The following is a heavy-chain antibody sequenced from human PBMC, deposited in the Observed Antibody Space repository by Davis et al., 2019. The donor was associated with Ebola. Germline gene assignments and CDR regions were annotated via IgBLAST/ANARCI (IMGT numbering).Heavy chain of an antibody. J-gene: IGHJ3*02. CDR3: ARDRLRSAFDI. CDR1: GFTFSSYS. D-gene: IGHD4-17*01. CDR2: ISSSSSYI. Sequence: GESLKISCAASGFTFSSYSMNWVRQAPGKGLEWVSYISSSSSYIYYADSVKGRFTISRDNAKNSLYLQMNSLRAEDTAVYYCARDRLRSAFDIWGQGTMVTVSS. V-gene: IGHV3-21*05.